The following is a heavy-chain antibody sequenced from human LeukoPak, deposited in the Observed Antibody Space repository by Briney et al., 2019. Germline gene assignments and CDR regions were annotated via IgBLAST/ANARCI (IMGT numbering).Heavy chain of an antibody. Sequence: PGSSLRLSCAASGFTFSTYGMHWVRQAPGKGLKWVAVISYDGSNKYYADSVKGRFTISRDNFKNTLYLQMNSLRADDTAVYYCAKEVYGDHPIDYWGQGTPVTVSS. V-gene: IGHV3-30*18. D-gene: IGHD4-17*01. CDR3: AKEVYGDHPIDY. J-gene: IGHJ4*02. CDR1: GFTFSTYG. CDR2: ISYDGSNK.